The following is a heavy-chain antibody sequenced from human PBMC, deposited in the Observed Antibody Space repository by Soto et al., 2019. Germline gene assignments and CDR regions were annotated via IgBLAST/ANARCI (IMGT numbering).Heavy chain of an antibody. D-gene: IGHD3-10*01. J-gene: IGHJ5*02. CDR1: GFSLTATGVG. V-gene: IGHV2-5*02. CDR2: IYWDHDE. Sequence: SGPTLVNPTQTLTLTCTFSGFSLTATGVGVGWIRQPPGKALEWLALIYWDHDERYHPSLKSRLTITKDTSRNQVVLTMTDMDHVDTATYYCAHRGWFAEGHPNWFDPWGQGALVTVSS. CDR3: AHRGWFAEGHPNWFDP.